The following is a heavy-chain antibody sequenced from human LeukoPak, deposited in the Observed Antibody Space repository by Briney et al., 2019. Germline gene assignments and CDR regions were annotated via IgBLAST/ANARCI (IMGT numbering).Heavy chain of an antibody. CDR2: IYYSGST. CDR1: GGSISSYY. V-gene: IGHV4-59*12. Sequence: SETLSLTCTVSGGSISSYYWSWIRQPPGKGLEWIGYIYYSGSTNYNPSLKSRVTISVDTSKNQFSLKLGSVTAADTAVYYCARDFWSGYPPTWGQGTLVTVSS. CDR3: ARDFWSGYPPT. J-gene: IGHJ4*02. D-gene: IGHD3-3*01.